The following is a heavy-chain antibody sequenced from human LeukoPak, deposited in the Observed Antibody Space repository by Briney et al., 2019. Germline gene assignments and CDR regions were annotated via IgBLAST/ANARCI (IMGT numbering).Heavy chain of an antibody. D-gene: IGHD3-22*01. CDR2: IYWNDDE. V-gene: IGHV2-5*01. J-gene: IGHJ4*02. CDR1: GFSLSTSGVG. Sequence: SGPTLVNPTQTLTLTCTFSGFSLSTSGVGVGWIRQPPGKALEWLGIIYWNDDERYSPSLKSRLTITKDTSKNQVVLTMTNMDPVDTATYYCAHSQRPSSMIVVVSLLLPFDYWGQGTLVTVSS. CDR3: AHSQRPSSMIVVVSLLLPFDY.